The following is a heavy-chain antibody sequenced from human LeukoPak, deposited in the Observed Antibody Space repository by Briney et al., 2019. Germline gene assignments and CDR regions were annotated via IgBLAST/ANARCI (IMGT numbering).Heavy chain of an antibody. CDR3: ASLVRGGSFYYYMDV. CDR1: GDSVSNVSYY. CDR2: VYYSGST. V-gene: IGHV4-39*01. Sequence: PSETLSLTCTVSGDSVSNVSYYWAWIRQPPGKGLEWIANVYYSGSTYYNPSLKGRVAISVDTSKNQFSLTLRSVTAADTGVYFCASLVRGGSFYYYMDVRGRGTSVTVSS. J-gene: IGHJ6*03. D-gene: IGHD3-10*01.